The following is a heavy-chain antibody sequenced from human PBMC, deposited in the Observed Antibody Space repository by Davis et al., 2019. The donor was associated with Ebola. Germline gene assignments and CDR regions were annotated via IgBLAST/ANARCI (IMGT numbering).Heavy chain of an antibody. CDR1: GYTFTSYY. CDR2: INPSGGST. V-gene: IGHV1-46*01. J-gene: IGHJ4*02. CDR3: ARVPGGAAPDY. D-gene: IGHD3-16*01. Sequence: ASVKVSCKASGYTFTSYYMHWVRQAPGQGLEWMGIINPSGGSTSYAQKFQGRVTMTWDTSTSTVYMELSSLRSEDTAVYYCARVPGGAAPDYWGQGTLVTVSS.